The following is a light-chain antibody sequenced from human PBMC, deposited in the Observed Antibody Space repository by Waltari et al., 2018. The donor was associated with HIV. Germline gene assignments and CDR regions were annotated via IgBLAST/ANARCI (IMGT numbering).Light chain of an antibody. Sequence: EIVLTQSPGTLSLSPGERATLSCRASQSVGSSYLAWYQQKPGQAPRLIIYDASSRATGIPDRFSGSGSGTDFTLTISRLEPEDFAVYYCQYYGSSRTFGQGTKVEIK. J-gene: IGKJ1*01. CDR1: QSVGSSY. CDR3: QYYGSSRT. V-gene: IGKV3-20*01. CDR2: DAS.